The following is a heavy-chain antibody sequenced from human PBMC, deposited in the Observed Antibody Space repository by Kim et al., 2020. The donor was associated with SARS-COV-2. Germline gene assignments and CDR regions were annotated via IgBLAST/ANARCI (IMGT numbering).Heavy chain of an antibody. V-gene: IGHV3-15*01. Sequence: AAPVKGRFTISRDDSKNTLYLQMNGLKTEDTAVYYCTTDPTIVGATSFDCWGQGTLVTVSS. D-gene: IGHD1-26*01. CDR3: TTDPTIVGATSFDC. J-gene: IGHJ4*02.